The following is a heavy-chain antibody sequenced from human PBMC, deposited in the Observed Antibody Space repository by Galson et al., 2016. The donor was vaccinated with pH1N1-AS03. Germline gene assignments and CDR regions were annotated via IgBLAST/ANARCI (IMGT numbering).Heavy chain of an antibody. CDR1: GFSFSTTW. J-gene: IGHJ3*02. CDR2: IKEDGSVR. V-gene: IGHV3-7*01. Sequence: SLRLSCAASGFSFSTTWMTWVRQAPGKGLEFVANIKEDGSVRNYAGSVKGRFIISRDNVQNSLYLQMNSLGVEDTALYYCVRDPFFSSFDIWGQGTVVTVSS. CDR3: VRDPFFSSFDI.